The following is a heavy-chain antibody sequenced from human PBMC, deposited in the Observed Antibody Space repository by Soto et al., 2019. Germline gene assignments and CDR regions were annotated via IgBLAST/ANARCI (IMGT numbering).Heavy chain of an antibody. CDR3: ARASGPFDY. Sequence: QVQLVESGGGVVQPGRSLRLSCAASGFTFSSYGMHWVRQAPGKGLEWVAVIWFDGSNKYYADSVKGRFTISRDNSKNTLYLQMTSLSAEDTALYCCARASGPFDYWGQGTLVTVSS. J-gene: IGHJ4*02. CDR1: GFTFSSYG. V-gene: IGHV3-33*01. CDR2: IWFDGSNK.